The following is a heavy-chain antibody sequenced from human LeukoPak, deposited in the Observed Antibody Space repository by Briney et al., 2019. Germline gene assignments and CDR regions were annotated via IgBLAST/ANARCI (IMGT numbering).Heavy chain of an antibody. D-gene: IGHD2-21*02. Sequence: GGSLRLSCAASGFSFNTYAMNWVRQAPGKGLEWVSGISDTGRTTYYTDSVKGRFTISRDNSKNTLHLQMNSLRAEDTALYFCAKDHDNTDYYYYFDSWGQGTLATVSS. V-gene: IGHV3-23*01. CDR1: GFSFNTYA. CDR2: ISDTGRTT. J-gene: IGHJ4*02. CDR3: AKDHDNTDYYYYFDS.